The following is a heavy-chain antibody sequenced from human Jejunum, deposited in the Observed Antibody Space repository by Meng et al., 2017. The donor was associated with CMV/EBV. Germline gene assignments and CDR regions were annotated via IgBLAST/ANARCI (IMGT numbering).Heavy chain of an antibody. CDR3: ARITWGGYSGSYRGNFDY. V-gene: IGHV3-21*01. CDR1: NSYP. Sequence: NSYPMNWVRQAPGKGLEWVPSISPTSTYIYYAASVKGRFTVSRDNAKNSLSLQMNSLRADDTAVYYCARITWGGYSGSYRGNFDYWGQGTLVTVSS. J-gene: IGHJ4*02. D-gene: IGHD1-26*01. CDR2: ISPTSTYI.